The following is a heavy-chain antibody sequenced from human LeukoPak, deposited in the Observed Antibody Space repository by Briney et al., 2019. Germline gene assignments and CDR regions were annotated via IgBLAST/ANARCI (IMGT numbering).Heavy chain of an antibody. Sequence: GASVKVSCKASGYTFTGYYIHWVRQAPGQGLEWMGWVSPNSGGTKYAQKFQGRVAMTRDSSISTAYVELNSLNSDDTAVYYCARGGDFDYWGQGTLVTVSS. D-gene: IGHD2-21*01. CDR3: ARGGDFDY. J-gene: IGHJ4*02. CDR2: VSPNSGGT. CDR1: GYTFTGYY. V-gene: IGHV1-2*02.